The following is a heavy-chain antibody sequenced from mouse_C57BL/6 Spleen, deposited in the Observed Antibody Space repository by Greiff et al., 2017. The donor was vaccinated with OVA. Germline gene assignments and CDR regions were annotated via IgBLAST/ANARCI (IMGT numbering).Heavy chain of an antibody. CDR1: GYAFSSSW. Sequence: QVQLKESGPELVKPGASVKISCKASGYAFSSSWMNWVKQRPGKGLEWIGRIYPGDGDTNYNGKFKGKATLTADKSSSTAYMQLSSLTSEDSAVYFCARINWGEGFAYWGQGTLVTVSA. CDR3: ARINWGEGFAY. D-gene: IGHD4-1*01. J-gene: IGHJ3*01. CDR2: IYPGDGDT. V-gene: IGHV1-82*01.